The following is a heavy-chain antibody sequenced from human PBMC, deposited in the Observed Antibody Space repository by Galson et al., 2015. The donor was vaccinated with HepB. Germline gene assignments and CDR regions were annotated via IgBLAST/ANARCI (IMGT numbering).Heavy chain of an antibody. Sequence: QSGAEVKKPGESLRISCKGSGYSFTSYWISWVRQMPGKGLEWMGRIDPSDSYTNYSPSFQGHVTISADKSISTAYLQWSSLKASDTAMYYCARQTRGLAAAGNLYGMDVWGQGTTVTVSS. CDR1: GYSFTSYW. D-gene: IGHD6-13*01. CDR3: ARQTRGLAAAGNLYGMDV. J-gene: IGHJ6*02. CDR2: IDPSDSYT. V-gene: IGHV5-10-1*01.